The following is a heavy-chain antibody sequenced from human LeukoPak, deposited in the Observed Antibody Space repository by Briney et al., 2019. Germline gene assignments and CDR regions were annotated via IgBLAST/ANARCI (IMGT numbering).Heavy chain of an antibody. CDR2: IRYDGNNE. CDR3: ATTGYSGSAYGTWYFDY. V-gene: IGHV3-30*02. D-gene: IGHD5-12*01. CDR1: GFTFSSNG. Sequence: PGGSLRLSCATSGFTFSSNGLHWVRQAPGKGLEWVAFIRYDGNNEYYADSVKGRFTISRDNSKNTLYLQMNSLRTEDTAVYYCATTGYSGSAYGTWYFDYWGQGTLVTVSS. J-gene: IGHJ4*02.